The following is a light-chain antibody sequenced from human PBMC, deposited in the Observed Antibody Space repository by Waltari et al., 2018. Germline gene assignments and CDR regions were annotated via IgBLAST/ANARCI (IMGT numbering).Light chain of an antibody. V-gene: IGLV3-19*01. CDR2: GHD. J-gene: IGLJ3*02. CDR1: RLRTYY. Sequence: SSELTQDPAVSVALGQTVRITCPGDRLRTYYASWYQQRPGQAPFLVLYGHDNRPSGIPDRFSGSTSGNTASLTITRAQAEDAGVYYCLSRDSSSTRVFGGGTTLTV. CDR3: LSRDSSSTRV.